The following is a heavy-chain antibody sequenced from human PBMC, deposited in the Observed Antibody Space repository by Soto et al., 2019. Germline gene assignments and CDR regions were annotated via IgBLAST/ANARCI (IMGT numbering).Heavy chain of an antibody. V-gene: IGHV1-46*01. CDR1: GYPFSRYY. CDR2: INPSGGST. D-gene: IGHD3-3*01. J-gene: IGHJ4*02. CDR3: ARVTIFGVVTMGLDY. Sequence: ASVKVSCKTSGYPFSRYYIHWVRQAPGQGLEWMGVINPSGGSTRYAQKFQGRVTVTRDTSTSTVDMELSSLRSDDTAVYFCARVTIFGVVTMGLDYWGQGTLVTVSS.